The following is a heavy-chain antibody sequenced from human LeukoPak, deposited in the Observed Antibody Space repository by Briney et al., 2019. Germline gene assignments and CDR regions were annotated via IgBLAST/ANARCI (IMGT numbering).Heavy chain of an antibody. Sequence: GGSLRLSCAASGFTFSSYAMSWVRQAPGKGLEWVSAISGSGGSTYYADSVKGRFTTSRDNSKNTLYLQMNSLRAEDTAVYYCAKRLSSYYYDSSGYYYGLDVWGQGTTVTVSS. CDR2: ISGSGGST. CDR1: GFTFSSYA. CDR3: AKRLSSYYYDSSGYYYGLDV. J-gene: IGHJ6*02. V-gene: IGHV3-23*01. D-gene: IGHD3-22*01.